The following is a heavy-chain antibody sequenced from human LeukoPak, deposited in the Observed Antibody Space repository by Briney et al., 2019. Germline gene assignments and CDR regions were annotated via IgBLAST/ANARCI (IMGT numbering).Heavy chain of an antibody. CDR2: IYYSGST. CDR1: GGSISSYY. Sequence: PSETLSLTCTVSGGSISSYYWSGIRQSPGKGLEWIGYIYYSGSTNYNPSLKSRVTISVDTSKNQFSLKLSSVTAADTAVYYCARAVVGYSYGYFDYWGQGTLVTVSS. CDR3: ARAVVGYSYGYFDY. D-gene: IGHD5-18*01. V-gene: IGHV4-59*01. J-gene: IGHJ4*02.